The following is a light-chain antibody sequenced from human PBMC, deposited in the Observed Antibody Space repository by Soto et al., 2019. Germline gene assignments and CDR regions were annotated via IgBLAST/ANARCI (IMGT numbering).Light chain of an antibody. V-gene: IGKV1-5*01. CDR1: QSLTSW. J-gene: IGKJ1*01. CDR2: DAS. Sequence: DIQITQSPSTLSASVGDRSTITCRASQSLTSWLAWYQQKPGKAPQLLIYDASSLQSGVPSRFSGSGSGTEFALTSSSLQPDDFATYYCQQYNTYSWTFGPGTKVDIK. CDR3: QQYNTYSWT.